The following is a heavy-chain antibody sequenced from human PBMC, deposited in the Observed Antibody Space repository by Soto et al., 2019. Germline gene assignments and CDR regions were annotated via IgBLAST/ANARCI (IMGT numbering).Heavy chain of an antibody. Sequence: QVQLQESGPGLVKPSETLSLTCTVSGGSVSSESHYWSWIRQTPGKGLEWIGYIYYTGSTNYNPSLKGRVTISVDTSRDQVSLRLRSVIREDTAVYYCPRDQYDFRSGSYYYAMEVWGQGTKVTVSS. CDR2: IYYTGST. CDR1: GGSVSSESHY. D-gene: IGHD3-3*01. V-gene: IGHV4-61*01. J-gene: IGHJ6*02. CDR3: PRDQYDFRSGSYYYAMEV.